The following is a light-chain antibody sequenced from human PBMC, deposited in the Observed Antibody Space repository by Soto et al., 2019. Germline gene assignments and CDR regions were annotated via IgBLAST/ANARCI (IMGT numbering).Light chain of an antibody. CDR1: SSDVGGYNY. J-gene: IGLJ1*01. Sequence: QSVLTQPPSASGSPGQSVTISCTGTSSDVGGYNYVSWYQHHPGKGPKLMIYDVTERPSGVPDRFSGSKSGNTASLTVSGLQAEDEADYYCCSYAGGNTYVFGTGTKLTVL. V-gene: IGLV2-8*01. CDR3: CSYAGGNTYV. CDR2: DVT.